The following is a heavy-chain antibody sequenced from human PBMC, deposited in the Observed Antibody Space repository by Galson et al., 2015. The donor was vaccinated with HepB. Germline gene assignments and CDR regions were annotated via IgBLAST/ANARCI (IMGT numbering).Heavy chain of an antibody. J-gene: IGHJ4*02. CDR1: GYTFTSYY. CDR2: INPSGGTT. Sequence: SVKVSCKASGYTFTSYYMHWVRQAPGQGLEWMGIINPSGGTTKYAQKFQGRVTMTRDTSTSTVYMELSSLRSEDTAVYYCARVGSSGYYYGYWGLGTLVTVSS. V-gene: IGHV1-46*01. D-gene: IGHD3-22*01. CDR3: ARVGSSGYYYGY.